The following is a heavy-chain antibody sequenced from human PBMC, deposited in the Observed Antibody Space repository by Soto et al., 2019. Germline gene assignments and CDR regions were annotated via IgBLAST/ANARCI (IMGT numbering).Heavy chain of an antibody. D-gene: IGHD2-15*01. CDR1: GDSVSSTRYQ. Sequence: PSETLSLTCTVSGDSVSSTRYQLNWIRQSPGKGLEWIGYMSYTWSTKYNPSLKSRLTISRDTSKNKFSLMLTSMTAADTALYYRATLENDKGGKGSWGQGTLVTVSS. J-gene: IGHJ4*01. CDR2: MSYTWST. CDR3: ATLENDKGGKGS. V-gene: IGHV4-61*01.